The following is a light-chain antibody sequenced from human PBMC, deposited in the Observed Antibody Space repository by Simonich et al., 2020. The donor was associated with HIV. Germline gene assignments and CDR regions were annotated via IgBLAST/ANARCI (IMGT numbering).Light chain of an antibody. CDR3: QQYGSSPYT. CDR2: EAS. CDR1: QSVSRSY. V-gene: IGKV3D-20*01. J-gene: IGKJ2*01. Sequence: EIVLTQSPGTLSLSPGERATLSCRARQSVSRSYLAWYQQKPGLAPRLLIYEASNRATCIPDRFSGSGSGTDFTLTISRLEPQDFAVYYCQQYGSSPYTFGQGTKLEIK.